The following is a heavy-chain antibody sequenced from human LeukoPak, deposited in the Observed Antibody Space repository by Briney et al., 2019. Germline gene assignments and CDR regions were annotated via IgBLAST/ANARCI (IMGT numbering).Heavy chain of an antibody. CDR3: ARARHPWISGTYWYYFDY. D-gene: IGHD3-10*01. Sequence: GGSLRLSCAASGFTVSNNYVSWVRQAPGKGLEWVSLNTGGTAYYADSVKGRFTISRDNSKNTLYLQMNALRAEDTALYYCARARHPWISGTYWYYFDYWGQGTLVTVSS. V-gene: IGHV3-53*01. CDR1: GFTVSNNY. J-gene: IGHJ4*02. CDR2: NTGGTA.